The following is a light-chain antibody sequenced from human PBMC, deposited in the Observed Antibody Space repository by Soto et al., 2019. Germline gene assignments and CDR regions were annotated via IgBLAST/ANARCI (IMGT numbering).Light chain of an antibody. V-gene: IGKV3-11*01. J-gene: IGKJ3*01. Sequence: EIVLTQSPATLSLSPGERATLSCRASQSVSNYLAWYQQKPGQAPRLLIYDTSNRATGIPARFSGSGSGTDFTLTFSSLESEDFAVYYCQQRTNWPRSFTFGPGTKVDLK. CDR2: DTS. CDR3: QQRTNWPRSFT. CDR1: QSVSNY.